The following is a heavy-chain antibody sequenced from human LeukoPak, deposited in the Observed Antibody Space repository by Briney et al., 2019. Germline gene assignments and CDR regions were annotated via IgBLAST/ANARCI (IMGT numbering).Heavy chain of an antibody. V-gene: IGHV3-30*02. CDR1: GFTFSNYG. CDR2: IRYDGSNK. Sequence: GGSLRLSCAASGFTFSNYGMHWVRQAPGKGLEWVVFIRYDGSNKYYSDSVKGRFTVSRDNSKNTLYLQMNSLRAEDTAVYYCAKDSRMMVVFITGKGTEFDYWGQGALVTVSS. CDR3: AKDSRMMVVFITGKGTEFDY. D-gene: IGHD3-22*01. J-gene: IGHJ4*02.